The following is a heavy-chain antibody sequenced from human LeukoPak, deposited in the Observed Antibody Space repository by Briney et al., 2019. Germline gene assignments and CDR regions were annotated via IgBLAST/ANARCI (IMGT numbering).Heavy chain of an antibody. D-gene: IGHD6-13*01. V-gene: IGHV4-39*07. CDR1: GGSISSSSYY. Sequence: PSGTLSLTCTVSGGSISSSSYYWGWIRQPPGKGLEWIGSIYYSGSTYYNPSLKSRVTISVDTSKNQFSLKLSSVTAADTAVYYCARGVAAAGEFYYYYMDVWGKGTTVTVSS. J-gene: IGHJ6*03. CDR3: ARGVAAAGEFYYYYMDV. CDR2: IYYSGST.